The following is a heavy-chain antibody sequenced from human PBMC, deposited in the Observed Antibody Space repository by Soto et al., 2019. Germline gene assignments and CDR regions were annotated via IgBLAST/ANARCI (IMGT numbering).Heavy chain of an antibody. V-gene: IGHV3-21*01. CDR2: ISSSSSYI. D-gene: IGHD3-3*01. CDR1: GFTFSSYS. J-gene: IGHJ6*02. CDR3: ARLWDSDFWSGYLYYYYYGMDV. Sequence: GGSLRLSCAASGFTFSSYSMNWVRQAPGKGLKWVSSISSSSSYIYYADSVKGRFTISRDNAKNSLYLQMNSLRAEDTAVYYCARLWDSDFWSGYLYYYYYGMDVWGQGTTVTVSS.